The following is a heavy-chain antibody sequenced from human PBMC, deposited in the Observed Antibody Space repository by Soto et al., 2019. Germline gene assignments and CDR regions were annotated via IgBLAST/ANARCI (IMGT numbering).Heavy chain of an antibody. J-gene: IGHJ5*02. D-gene: IGHD6-13*01. CDR3: ARIVPSNSRWENLAAPWVWFDP. V-gene: IGHV4-59*01. CDR2: IYYSGST. CDR1: GGSISSYY. Sequence: QVQLQESGPGLVKPSGTLSLTCTVSGGSISSYYWSWIRQPPGKGLEWIGYIYYSGSTNYNPSLKSRVTISVDTSKNQFSLKLSSVTAADTAVYYCARIVPSNSRWENLAAPWVWFDPWGQGTLVTVSS.